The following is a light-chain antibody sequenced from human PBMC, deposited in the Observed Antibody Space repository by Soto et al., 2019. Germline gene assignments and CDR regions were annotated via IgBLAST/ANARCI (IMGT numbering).Light chain of an antibody. Sequence: IVLTQHTVTRSLCRGEREILSCRDSQSVSSSYFAWYQQKPGRALRLLIDGASTRATGIPDRFSGSGSGTDFRLAISGFVLEDVAVYYCQQYEAVVTFGQGTKVDIK. V-gene: IGKV3-20*01. CDR1: QSVSSSY. CDR3: QQYEAVVT. CDR2: GAS. J-gene: IGKJ1*01.